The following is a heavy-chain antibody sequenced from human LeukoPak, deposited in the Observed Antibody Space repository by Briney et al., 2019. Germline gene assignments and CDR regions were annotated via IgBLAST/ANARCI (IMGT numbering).Heavy chain of an antibody. CDR3: ARDPMGATGDYGPIDY. D-gene: IGHD1-26*01. CDR2: IGSSSSYI. J-gene: IGHJ4*02. Sequence: PGGSLRLSCAASGFTFSSYSMNWVRQAPGKGLEWVSSIGSSSSYIYYADSVKGRFTISRDNAKNSLYLQMNSLRAEDTAVYYCARDPMGATGDYGPIDYWGQGTLVTVSS. CDR1: GFTFSSYS. V-gene: IGHV3-21*01.